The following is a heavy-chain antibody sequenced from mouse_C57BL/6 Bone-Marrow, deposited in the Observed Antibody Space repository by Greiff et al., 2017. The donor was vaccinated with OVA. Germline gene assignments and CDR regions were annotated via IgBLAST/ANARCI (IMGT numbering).Heavy chain of an antibody. CDR3: TRMVINWDWYFDV. CDR1: GYTFTSYW. D-gene: IGHD4-1*01. J-gene: IGHJ1*03. CDR2: IYPGNSDT. Sequence: EVQVVESGTVLARPGASVKMSCKTSGYTFTSYWMHWVKQRPGQGLEWIGAIYPGNSDTSYNQKFKGKAKLTAVTSASTAYMELSSLTNEDSAVYYCTRMVINWDWYFDVWGTGTTVTVSS. V-gene: IGHV1-5*01.